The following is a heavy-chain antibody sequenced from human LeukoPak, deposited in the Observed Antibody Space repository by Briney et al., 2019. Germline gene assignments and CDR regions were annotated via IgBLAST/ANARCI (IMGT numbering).Heavy chain of an antibody. D-gene: IGHD3-22*01. J-gene: IGHJ3*02. CDR1: GGSISSYY. CDR2: IYYSGST. CDR3: ASAGYYDRGDAFDI. V-gene: IGHV4-59*01. Sequence: MASETLSLTCTVSGGSISSYYWSWIRQPPGKGLEWIGYIYYSGSTNYNPSLKSRVTISVDTSKNQFSLKLSSVTAADTAVYYCASAGYYDRGDAFDIWGQGTMVTVSS.